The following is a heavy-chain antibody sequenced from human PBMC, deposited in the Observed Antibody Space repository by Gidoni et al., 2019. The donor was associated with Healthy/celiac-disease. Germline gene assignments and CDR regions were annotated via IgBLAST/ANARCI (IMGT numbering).Heavy chain of an antibody. Sequence: EVQLVQSGAEVKKPGESLKISCKGSGFSFTSDWIGWVRQMPGKGLEWMWIIYPGDSDTRYSPSFQGQVTISADKSISTAYLQWSSLKASDTAMYYCARRGYYDSSGYYPYYYFDYWGQGTLVTVSS. CDR1: GFSFTSDW. J-gene: IGHJ4*02. CDR3: ARRGYYDSSGYYPYYYFDY. D-gene: IGHD3-22*01. CDR2: IYPGDSDT. V-gene: IGHV5-51*01.